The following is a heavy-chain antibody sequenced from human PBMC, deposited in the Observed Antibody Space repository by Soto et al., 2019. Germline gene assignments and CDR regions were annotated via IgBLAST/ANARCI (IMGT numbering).Heavy chain of an antibody. CDR2: ISSSSSYI. D-gene: IGHD2-21*02. CDR3: ARDVYGGNSGGNY. V-gene: IGHV3-21*01. Sequence: GVLRLSCAASGFTFSSYSMNWVRQAPGKGLEWVSSISSSSSYIYYADSVKGRLTISRDNAKNSLYLQMNSLRAEDTAVYYCARDVYGGNSGGNYWGQGTLVTISS. J-gene: IGHJ4*02. CDR1: GFTFSSYS.